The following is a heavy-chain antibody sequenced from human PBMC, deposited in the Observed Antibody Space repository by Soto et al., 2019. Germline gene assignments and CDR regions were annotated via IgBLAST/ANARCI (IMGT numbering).Heavy chain of an antibody. CDR3: ARGLYYYDSSGYYNSFDP. Sequence: PSETLSLTCTVSGGSISSGGYYWSWIRQHPGKGLEWIGYIYYSGSTYYNPSLKGRVTISVDTSKNQFSLKLSSVTAADTAVYYCARGLYYYDSSGYYNSFDPWGQGTLVTVSS. V-gene: IGHV4-31*03. CDR2: IYYSGST. D-gene: IGHD3-22*01. J-gene: IGHJ5*02. CDR1: GGSISSGGYY.